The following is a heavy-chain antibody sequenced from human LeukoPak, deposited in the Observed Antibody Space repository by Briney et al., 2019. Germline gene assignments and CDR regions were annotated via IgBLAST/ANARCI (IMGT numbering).Heavy chain of an antibody. V-gene: IGHV4-4*07. D-gene: IGHD3-3*01. J-gene: IGHJ3*02. CDR1: GGSISSYY. Sequence: SETLSLTCTVSGGSISSYYWSWIRQPPGKGLEWIGRIYTSGSTNYNPFLKSRVTMSVDTSKNQFPLKLSSVTAADTAVYYCAITTRNYDFWGGYFYDAFDIWGQGTMVTVSS. CDR3: AITTRNYDFWGGYFYDAFDI. CDR2: IYTSGST.